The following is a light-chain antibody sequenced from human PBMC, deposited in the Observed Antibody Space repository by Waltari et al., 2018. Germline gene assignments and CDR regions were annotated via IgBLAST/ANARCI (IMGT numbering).Light chain of an antibody. CDR3: CSYAGSSTFV. J-gene: IGLJ1*01. CDR2: EVS. V-gene: IGLV2-23*02. Sequence: QSALPQPASVSGSPGQSSTISCTGTSSDVVRYNLVSRYQHHPGNAPKLMIYEVSKRPSWVSNRFSGSKSGNTASLTISGLQAEDEADYYCCSYAGSSTFVFGTETKVTVL. CDR1: SSDVVRYNL.